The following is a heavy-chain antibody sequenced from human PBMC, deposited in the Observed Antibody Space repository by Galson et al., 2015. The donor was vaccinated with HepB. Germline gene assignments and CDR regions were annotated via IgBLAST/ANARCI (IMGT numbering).Heavy chain of an antibody. CDR2: VYSGGST. V-gene: IGHV3-66*01. Sequence: SLRLSCAASGFTVSSNYMTWVRQAPGKGLEWVSVVYSGGSTYYADSVKGRFTISRDNSKNTLYLQMNSLRAEDTAVYYCARDATSYSDTSGYRVGAFDIWGQGTIVTVSS. CDR1: GFTVSSNY. D-gene: IGHD3-22*01. J-gene: IGHJ3*02. CDR3: ARDATSYSDTSGYRVGAFDI.